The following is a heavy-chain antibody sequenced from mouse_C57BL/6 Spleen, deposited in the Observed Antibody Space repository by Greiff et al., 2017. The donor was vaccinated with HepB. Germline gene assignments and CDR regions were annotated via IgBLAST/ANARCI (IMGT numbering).Heavy chain of an antibody. CDR3: ARSGYYGSSYNWYFDV. CDR1: GYSFTGYY. V-gene: IGHV1-42*01. CDR2: INPSTGGT. J-gene: IGHJ1*03. D-gene: IGHD1-1*01. Sequence: EVQLVESGPELVKPGASVKISCKASGYSFTGYYMNWVKQSPEKSLEWIGEINPSTGGTTYNQKFKAKATLTVDKSSSTAYMQLKSLTSEDSAVYYCARSGYYGSSYNWYFDVWGTGTTVTVSS.